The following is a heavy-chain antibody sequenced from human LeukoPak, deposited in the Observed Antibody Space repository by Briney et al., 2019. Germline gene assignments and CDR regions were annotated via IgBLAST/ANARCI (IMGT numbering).Heavy chain of an antibody. V-gene: IGHV4-34*01. J-gene: IGHJ4*02. CDR3: ARGSHCGRDCSHLDN. CDR2: ISYSGST. CDR1: GGSFSGYY. D-gene: IGHD2-21*02. Sequence: SETLSLTCAVYGGSFSGYYWSWIRQSPGKGLEWIGEISYSGSTNYNPSLKSRVTISVGTSKTQFSLKLSSVTAADTAVYFCARGSHCGRDCSHLDNWGQGTLVTVSS.